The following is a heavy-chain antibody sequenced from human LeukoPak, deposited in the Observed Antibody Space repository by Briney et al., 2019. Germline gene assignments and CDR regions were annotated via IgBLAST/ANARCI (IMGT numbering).Heavy chain of an antibody. CDR3: ARAPWDSYYNSYFDY. CDR1: GGSISSSNW. V-gene: IGHV4-4*02. J-gene: IGHJ4*02. CDR2: IYHTGST. Sequence: PSETLSLTCAVSGGSISSSNWWSWVRQPPGKGLEWIGEIYHTGSTNYNPSLKSRVTISIDKSKNQFSLKLSSVTAADTALYFCARAPWDSYYNSYFDYWGQGTLVTVSS. D-gene: IGHD3-10*01.